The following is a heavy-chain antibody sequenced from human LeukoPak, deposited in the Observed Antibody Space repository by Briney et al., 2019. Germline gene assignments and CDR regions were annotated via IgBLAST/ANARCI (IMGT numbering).Heavy chain of an antibody. J-gene: IGHJ5*02. CDR2: MYTSGST. D-gene: IGHD3-3*01. CDR1: GGSISNYY. V-gene: IGHV4-4*07. CDR3: ARGVDFWSGYQNWFDP. Sequence: SETLSLTCTVSGGSISNYYWSWIRQPAGKGLEWIGRMYTSGSTNYNPSLKSRVTMSVDTSKNQFSLNLSSVTAADTAVYYCARGVDFWSGYQNWFDPWGQGTLISVSS.